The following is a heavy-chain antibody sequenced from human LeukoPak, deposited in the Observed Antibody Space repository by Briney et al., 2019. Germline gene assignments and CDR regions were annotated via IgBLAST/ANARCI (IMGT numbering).Heavy chain of an antibody. Sequence: GASVKVSCKASGYTFTRYYMHWVRQAPGQGLEWMGIINPSGGSTSYAQKFQGRVTMTRDTSTSTVYMELSSLRSEDTAVYYCASYYDSSGYYRINYYYYGMDVWGQGTTVTVSS. CDR3: ASYYDSSGYYRINYYYYGMDV. CDR1: GYTFTRYY. J-gene: IGHJ6*02. CDR2: INPSGGST. V-gene: IGHV1-46*01. D-gene: IGHD3-22*01.